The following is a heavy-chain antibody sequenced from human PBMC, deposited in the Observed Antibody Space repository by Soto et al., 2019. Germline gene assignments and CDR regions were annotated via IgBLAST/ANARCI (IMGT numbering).Heavy chain of an antibody. D-gene: IGHD2-2*01. CDR3: ARLYGYCIRNSCHGHYAMDV. J-gene: IGHJ6*02. CDR2: IFYSGIT. V-gene: IGHV4-39*01. Sequence: PSETLSVTCTVSGHSISSSNYYWGWIRQPPGKGLEWIGSIFYSGITYYNPSLNSRVTVSVDTSKNQFSLKVTSVTAADTAVYYCARLYGYCIRNSCHGHYAMDVWGQGTTVTVSS. CDR1: GHSISSSNYY.